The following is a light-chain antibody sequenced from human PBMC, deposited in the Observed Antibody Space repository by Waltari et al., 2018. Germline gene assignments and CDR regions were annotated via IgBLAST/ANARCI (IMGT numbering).Light chain of an antibody. CDR1: QSVTS. Sequence: EIVMTQSPATLSVSPGDGAPLPCPASQSVTSLAWYQQKPGQAPRLLIYGASTRATGIPARFSGSGSGTEFTLTISSLQSEDLAVYYCQQYNKGLDTFGQGTKLEIK. CDR2: GAS. J-gene: IGKJ2*01. V-gene: IGKV3-15*01. CDR3: QQYNKGLDT.